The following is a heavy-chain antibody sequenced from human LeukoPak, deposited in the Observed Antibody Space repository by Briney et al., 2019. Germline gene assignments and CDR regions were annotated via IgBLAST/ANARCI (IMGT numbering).Heavy chain of an antibody. CDR1: GFTFSRSW. Sequence: GGSLRFSCAASGFTFSRSWMTWVRQVPGKGLEWVASIKEDGSEKKYLDSVRGRFTISRDNAKKSLYLQMNSLRAEDTAVYYCGRDDGRGFDYWGQGTLVTVSS. CDR3: GRDDGRGFDY. V-gene: IGHV3-7*01. CDR2: IKEDGSEK. J-gene: IGHJ4*02. D-gene: IGHD2-15*01.